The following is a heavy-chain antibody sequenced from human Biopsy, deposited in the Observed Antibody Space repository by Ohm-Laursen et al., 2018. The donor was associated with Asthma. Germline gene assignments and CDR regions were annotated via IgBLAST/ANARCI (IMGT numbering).Heavy chain of an antibody. D-gene: IGHD2-15*01. V-gene: IGHV4-59*01. CDR3: AGFCSGGNCPDH. J-gene: IGHJ4*02. Sequence: SETLSLTCPVSGVSIRSYYWTWIRQPPGKGLEWIGNAHYSGSTYSNPSLKSRVTISVDTSKKQISLRLSSVIAADTAVYYCAGFCSGGNCPDHWGQGTLVTVSS. CDR1: GVSIRSYY. CDR2: AHYSGST.